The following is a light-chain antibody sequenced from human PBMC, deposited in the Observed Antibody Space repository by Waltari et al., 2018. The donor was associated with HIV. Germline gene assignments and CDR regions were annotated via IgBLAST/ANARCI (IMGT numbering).Light chain of an antibody. CDR2: WAS. CDR3: QQYFSLPAT. CDR1: RSLLHSSKNKND. J-gene: IGKJ1*01. V-gene: IGKV4-1*01. Sequence: IVITQSPDSLAVSPGGRATINCRSSRSLLHSSKNKNDLAWYQQKPGHPPKLLIYWASTRQSGVPARFSGSASGTDFSLTIRCLQAEDAAVYYCQQYFSLPATFGQGTKVEIK.